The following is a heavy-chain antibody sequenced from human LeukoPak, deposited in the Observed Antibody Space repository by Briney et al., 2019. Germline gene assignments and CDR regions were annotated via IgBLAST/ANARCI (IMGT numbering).Heavy chain of an antibody. Sequence: GGSLRLSCAASGFTVSTNYMSWVRQAPGKGLEWVSVIYSDGRTYYADSVKGRSTISRDNSKNTLYLQMNSLRAEDTAVYYCARDSGRFDVFDIWGQGTMVTVSS. CDR3: ARDSGRFDVFDI. V-gene: IGHV3-53*01. CDR2: IYSDGRT. CDR1: GFTVSTNY. D-gene: IGHD3-10*01. J-gene: IGHJ3*02.